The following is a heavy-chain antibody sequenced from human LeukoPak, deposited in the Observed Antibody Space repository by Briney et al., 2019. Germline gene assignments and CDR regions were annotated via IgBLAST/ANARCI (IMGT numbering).Heavy chain of an antibody. V-gene: IGHV3-23*01. CDR3: AKDYYDSSGYYGYFDY. CDR1: GFTFSSYA. D-gene: IGHD3-22*01. J-gene: IGHJ4*02. Sequence: GGSLRLSCAASGFTFSSYAMSWVRQAPGKGLEWVSAISGSGGRTYYADSVKGRFTISRDNSKNTLYLQMNSLRAEDTAVYYCAKDYYDSSGYYGYFDYWGQGTLVTVSS. CDR2: ISGSGGRT.